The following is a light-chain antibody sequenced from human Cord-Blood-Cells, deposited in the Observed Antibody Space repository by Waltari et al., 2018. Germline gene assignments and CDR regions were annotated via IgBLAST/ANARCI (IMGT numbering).Light chain of an antibody. CDR2: LGS. J-gene: IGKJ2*01. CDR1: KSLLHSNGYSY. CDR3: MQALQTPYT. Sequence: DIVMTQSPLSLPFTPGEPASISSRSSKSLLHSNGYSYVDWYLQKPGQSPQLLIHLGSNRASGVPDRFSGSGSGTDVTLKISRVEAEDVGVYYCMQALQTPYTFGQGTKLEIK. V-gene: IGKV2-28*01.